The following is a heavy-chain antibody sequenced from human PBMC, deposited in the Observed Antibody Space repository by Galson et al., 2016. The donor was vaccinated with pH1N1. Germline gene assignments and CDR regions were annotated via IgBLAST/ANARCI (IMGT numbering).Heavy chain of an antibody. CDR1: GDIFINYP. CDR3: ARGGGTYYQTYWYFNL. V-gene: IGHV1-69*05. D-gene: IGHD3-22*01. CDR2: IMPIFDKP. J-gene: IGHJ2*01. Sequence: SVKVSCKASGDIFINYPISWVRQALGQGLEWMGGIMPIFDKPTYAQKFQGRVTITTDKSTSTTYMVLSSLRSEDTAVYYCARGGGTYYQTYWYFNLWGRGTLVTVSS.